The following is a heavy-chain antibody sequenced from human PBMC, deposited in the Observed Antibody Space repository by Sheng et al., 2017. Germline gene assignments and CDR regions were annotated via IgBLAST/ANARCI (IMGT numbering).Heavy chain of an antibody. CDR3: ARNGYSYDPPYYYYYYYMDV. J-gene: IGHJ6*03. Sequence: QVQLVQSGAEVKKPGSSVKVSCKASGGTFSSYTISWVRQAPGQGLEWMGRIIPILGIANYAQKFQGRVTITADKSTSTAYMELSSLRSEDTAVYYCARNGYSYDPPYYYYYYYMDVWGKGTTVTVSS. CDR1: GGTFSSYT. CDR2: IIPILGIA. D-gene: IGHD5-18*01. V-gene: IGHV1-69*02.